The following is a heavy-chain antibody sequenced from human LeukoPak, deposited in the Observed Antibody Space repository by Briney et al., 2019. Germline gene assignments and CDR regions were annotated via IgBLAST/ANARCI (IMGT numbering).Heavy chain of an antibody. Sequence: GGSLRLSCAASGLTFSNYAMSWVRQAPGKGLEWVASISGSGGSTHYADSVKGRFTISRDNSKSTMYLQVNSLRAEDTAVYYCAKGSTYFYGSGTSDDAFDIWGEGAMVT. J-gene: IGHJ3*02. CDR3: AKGSTYFYGSGTSDDAFDI. V-gene: IGHV3-23*01. CDR1: GLTFSNYA. CDR2: ISGSGGST. D-gene: IGHD3-10*01.